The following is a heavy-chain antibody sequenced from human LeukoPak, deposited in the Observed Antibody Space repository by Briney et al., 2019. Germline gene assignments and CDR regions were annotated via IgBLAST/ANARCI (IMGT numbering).Heavy chain of an antibody. Sequence: GASVKVSCKASGYTFSSYGISWVRQAPGQGLEWMGWINPNSGDTTYAQNFQGRVIMTRDNSIATAYMEVRGLRDDDTAVYSCARDTVAQSRTGFDLWGQGTLVTVSS. CDR3: ARDTVAQSRTGFDL. CDR1: GYTFSSYG. V-gene: IGHV1-2*02. D-gene: IGHD2-8*02. CDR2: INPNSGDT. J-gene: IGHJ5*02.